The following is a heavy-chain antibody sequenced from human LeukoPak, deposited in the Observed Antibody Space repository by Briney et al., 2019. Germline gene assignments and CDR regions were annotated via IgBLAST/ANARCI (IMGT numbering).Heavy chain of an antibody. J-gene: IGHJ5*02. D-gene: IGHD2-15*01. Sequence: GASVKVSCKASGGTSSSYAISWVRQAPGQGLEWMGGIIPIFGTANYAQKFQGRVTITADESTSTAYMELSSLRSEDTAVYYCARARGYCSGGSCYSGRWFDPWGQGTLVTVSS. CDR2: IIPIFGTA. V-gene: IGHV1-69*13. CDR1: GGTSSSYA. CDR3: ARARGYCSGGSCYSGRWFDP.